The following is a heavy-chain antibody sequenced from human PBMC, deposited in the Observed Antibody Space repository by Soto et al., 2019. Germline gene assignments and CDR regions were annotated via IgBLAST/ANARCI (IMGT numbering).Heavy chain of an antibody. J-gene: IGHJ4*02. CDR3: ATRSPAFDY. CDR2: ISTDKGHT. Sequence: QVQLVQSGPEVKKPGASVKVSCRTSGYTFTSFGITWVRQAPGQGLEWMGWISTDKGHTNYAQKFQGRVTMTTDTPTSTAYMELRSLRSDDTAVYYCATRSPAFDYWGQGTLVTVST. V-gene: IGHV1-18*01. CDR1: GYTFTSFG.